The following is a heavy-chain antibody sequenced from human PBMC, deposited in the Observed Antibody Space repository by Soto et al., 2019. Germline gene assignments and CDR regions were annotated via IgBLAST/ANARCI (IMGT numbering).Heavy chain of an antibody. CDR3: ARDVTFDEYVGRFEV. D-gene: IGHD3-16*01. CDR1: GVTFRNYW. V-gene: IGHV3-7*01. Sequence: EVQLVESGGGLVQPGGSLRLSCAASGVTFRNYWMSWVRQAPGKGLVWVSNVNQEATEKYFVDSVRGRFSISRDNARNSLYLQMTSLRAEDTAVYYCARDVTFDEYVGRFEVWGQGTLVTVSS. J-gene: IGHJ4*02. CDR2: VNQEATEK.